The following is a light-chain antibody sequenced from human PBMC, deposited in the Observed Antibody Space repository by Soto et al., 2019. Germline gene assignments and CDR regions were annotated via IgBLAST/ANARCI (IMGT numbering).Light chain of an antibody. Sequence: EIVLTQSPGTLSLSPGERATLSCRASQSVGSRSLAWYQQKPGQAPRVLLYGTSERATGIPDRFSGSGSGTEFTLTISRLDPGDFAVYFCQQYGRSPTFGQGSKVDIK. V-gene: IGKV3-20*01. CDR3: QQYGRSPT. CDR2: GTS. CDR1: QSVGSRS. J-gene: IGKJ1*01.